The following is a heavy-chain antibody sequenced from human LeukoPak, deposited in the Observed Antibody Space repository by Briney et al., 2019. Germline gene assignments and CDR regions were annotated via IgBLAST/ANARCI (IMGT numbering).Heavy chain of an antibody. J-gene: IGHJ6*02. CDR1: GLKFDDYG. V-gene: IGHV3-9*01. D-gene: IGHD5-12*01. Sequence: GRSLRLSCATSGLKFDDYGMHWVRQAPRKGLEWVSGTSWNGAIMVYADSVKGRFTISRDNAKNSLYLQMNSLRAEDTALYYCAKDISIGGYADGYFYCMDAWGQGTTVTVSS. CDR3: AKDISIGGYADGYFYCMDA. CDR2: TSWNGAIM.